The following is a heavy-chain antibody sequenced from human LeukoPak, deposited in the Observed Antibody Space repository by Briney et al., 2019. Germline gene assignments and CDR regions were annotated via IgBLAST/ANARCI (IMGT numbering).Heavy chain of an antibody. CDR3: AREQDTMVRGVIMRYFDY. J-gene: IGHJ4*02. CDR2: IIPIFGTA. Sequence: GSSVKVSCKASGGTFSSYAISWVRQAPGQGLEWMGGIIPIFGTANYAQKFQGRVTITTDESKSTAYMELSSLRSEDTAVYYCAREQDTMVRGVIMRYFDYWGQGTLVTVSS. V-gene: IGHV1-69*05. CDR1: GGTFSSYA. D-gene: IGHD3-10*01.